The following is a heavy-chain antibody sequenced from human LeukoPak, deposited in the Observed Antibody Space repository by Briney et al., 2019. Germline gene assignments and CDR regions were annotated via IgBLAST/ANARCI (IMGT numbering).Heavy chain of an antibody. CDR1: GYTFTSYY. Sequence: ASVKVSCKASGYTFTSYYMRWVRQAPGQGLEWMGIINPSGGSTSYAQKFQGRVTMTRDTSTSTVYMELSSLRSEDTAVYYCARGQIVVVPPQLNVDYWGQGTLVTVSS. J-gene: IGHJ4*02. D-gene: IGHD2-2*01. V-gene: IGHV1-46*01. CDR3: ARGQIVVVPPQLNVDY. CDR2: INPSGGST.